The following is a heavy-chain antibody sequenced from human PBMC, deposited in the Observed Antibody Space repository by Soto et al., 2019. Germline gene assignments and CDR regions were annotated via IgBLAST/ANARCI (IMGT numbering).Heavy chain of an antibody. D-gene: IGHD2-15*01. CDR1: GFLISSGNY. V-gene: IGHV4-38-2*01. CDR3: ARARWYDAFDV. J-gene: IGHJ3*01. CDR2: IFHGGNT. Sequence: SETLSLTCAVSGFLISSGNYWGWIRKPPGKGLEWIGSIFHGGNTYYNPSLKSRVTISVDMSKNQFSLKLNSVTAADTAVYYCARARWYDAFDVWGQGTVVTVSS.